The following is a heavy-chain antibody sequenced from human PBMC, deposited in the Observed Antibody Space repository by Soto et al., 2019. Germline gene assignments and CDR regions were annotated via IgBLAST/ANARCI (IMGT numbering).Heavy chain of an antibody. CDR1: GGTFSSYA. CDR3: ARDRPGYYYDSSCPTIGPYKLFDP. CDR2: IIPIFVTA. D-gene: IGHD3-22*01. J-gene: IGHJ5*02. Sequence: QVQLVQSGAEVKKPGSSVKVSCKASGGTFSSYAISWVRQAPGQGLEWMGGIIPIFVTANYAQKFQGRVTITADESTSTAYMELSSLRSEDTAVYYCARDRPGYYYDSSCPTIGPYKLFDPWGQGTLVTVSS. V-gene: IGHV1-69*01.